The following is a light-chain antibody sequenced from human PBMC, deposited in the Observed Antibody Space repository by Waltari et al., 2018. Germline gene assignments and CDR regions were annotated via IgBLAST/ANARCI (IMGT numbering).Light chain of an antibody. J-gene: IGLJ3*02. CDR1: SSNLGSHF. V-gene: IGLV1-44*01. CDR2: YTN. CDR3: ATWDRSLNVWM. Sequence: QSVLTQPPSASGTRGQRVTVSCSGGSSNLGSHFVNWYQHLPGTAPKLLIYYTNRRPSGVPDRFSGSKSGASASLAISGLQSEDEADYYCATWDRSLNVWMFGGGTKLTVL.